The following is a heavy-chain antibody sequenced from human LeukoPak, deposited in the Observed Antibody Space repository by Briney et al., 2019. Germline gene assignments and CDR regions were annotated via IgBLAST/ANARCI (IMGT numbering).Heavy chain of an antibody. CDR3: ARVRGIAVAGEIDY. CDR2: ISSSSTTI. D-gene: IGHD6-19*01. Sequence: PGGSLRLSCAASGFTFSSYNTNWVRQAPGKGLEWVSYISSSSTTIYYTDSVKGRFTISRDNAKNSLYLQMNSLRAEDTALYYCARVRGIAVAGEIDYWGQGTLVSVSS. V-gene: IGHV3-48*04. CDR1: GFTFSSYN. J-gene: IGHJ4*02.